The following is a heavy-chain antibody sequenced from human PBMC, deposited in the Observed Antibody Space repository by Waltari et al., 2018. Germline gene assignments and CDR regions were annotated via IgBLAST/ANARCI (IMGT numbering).Heavy chain of an antibody. CDR3: IRDYGSPY. J-gene: IGHJ4*02. CDR2: INKDGTET. D-gene: IGHD6-19*01. Sequence: EAQQVESGGDLVQPGGSLRLSCLVPGLTLSNYWMSWVRQAPGKGLEWVANINKDGTETYYVDSVRGRFTISKDDAKNSVYLQMNSLKVEDTAVYYCIRDYGSPYWGQGTLVTVSS. CDR1: GLTLSNYW. V-gene: IGHV3-7*03.